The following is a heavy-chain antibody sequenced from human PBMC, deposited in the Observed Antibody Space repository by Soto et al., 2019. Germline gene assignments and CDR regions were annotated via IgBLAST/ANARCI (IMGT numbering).Heavy chain of an antibody. D-gene: IGHD6-19*01. Sequence: EVQLVESGGVLVQPGGSLMLSCAASGFTLSGSAIHWVRQASGKGLEWVARIRSRANNYATAYAASVKGRFTVSRDDSKNTAYLQMNSLKAEDTAVYYCTRLEAVAADYWGQGTLVTVSS. CDR2: IRSRANNYAT. V-gene: IGHV3-73*01. J-gene: IGHJ4*02. CDR1: GFTLSGSA. CDR3: TRLEAVAADY.